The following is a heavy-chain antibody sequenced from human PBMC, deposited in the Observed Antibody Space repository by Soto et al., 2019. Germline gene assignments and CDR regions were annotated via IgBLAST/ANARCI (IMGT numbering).Heavy chain of an antibody. D-gene: IGHD1-1*01. CDR1: GGSFDAYA. CDR2: IIPVVDVT. Sequence: QGQLVQSGAEVKKPGSSVRVSCKASGGSFDAYAINWVRQAPGQGLEWMGRIIPVVDVTNYGRRFQGRLTITADKSPTTAYMELNSLTPEDTAIYYCARAGTLDYWGQGTLVTVSS. V-gene: IGHV1-69*04. J-gene: IGHJ4*02. CDR3: ARAGTLDY.